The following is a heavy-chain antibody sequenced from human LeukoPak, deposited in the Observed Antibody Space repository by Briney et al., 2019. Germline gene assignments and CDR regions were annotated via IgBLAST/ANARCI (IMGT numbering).Heavy chain of an antibody. V-gene: IGHV1-69*02. CDR1: GGTFSSYT. D-gene: IGHD3-10*01. CDR2: IIPILGIA. J-gene: IGHJ6*02. Sequence: GASVKVSCKASGGTFSSYTISWVRQAPGQGLEWMGRIIPILGIANYAQKFQGRVTITADKSTSTAYMELSSLRSEDTAVYYCASPLIRNYYYVMDFWGQGTRETVS. CDR3: ASPLIRNYYYVMDF.